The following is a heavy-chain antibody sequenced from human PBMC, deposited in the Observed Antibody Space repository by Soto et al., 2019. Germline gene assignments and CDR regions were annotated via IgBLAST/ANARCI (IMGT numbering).Heavy chain of an antibody. CDR1: GGSISRHY. V-gene: IGHV4-4*07. D-gene: IGHD2-8*01. CDR3: ARDQALIYFDS. CDR2: IYTSGNG. Sequence: SETLSLTCTVSGGSISRHYWSWIRQPAGKGLEWIGRIYTSGNGNYNPSLKSRVTMSVDTSKNQFALKLNSVTAADTAVYYCARDQALIYFDSWGRGTLVTVSS. J-gene: IGHJ4*02.